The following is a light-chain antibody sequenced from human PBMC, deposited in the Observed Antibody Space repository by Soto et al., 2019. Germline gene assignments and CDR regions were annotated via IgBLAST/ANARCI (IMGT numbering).Light chain of an antibody. CDR3: QSYDHTLSRSL. Sequence: QSVLTQPPSVSGAPGQGVTISGAGTYSNIGAGYDVHWYQQIPGTAPKLLIHRNTLRSSGVPDRFSGSKSGTSASLAITGLQAEDEADYYCQSYDHTLSRSLFGGGTKLTVL. CDR1: YSNIGAGYD. V-gene: IGLV1-40*01. CDR2: RNT. J-gene: IGLJ3*02.